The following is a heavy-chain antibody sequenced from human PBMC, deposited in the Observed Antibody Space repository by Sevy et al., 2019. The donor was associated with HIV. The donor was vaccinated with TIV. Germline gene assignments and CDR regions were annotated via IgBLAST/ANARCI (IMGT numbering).Heavy chain of an antibody. J-gene: IGHJ4*02. CDR3: ARGHSSGYYYY. D-gene: IGHD3-22*01. CDR1: GFTFSSYW. Sequence: GESLKISCAASGFTFSSYWMHWVRQAPGKGLVWVSRINSDGSSTSYADSVKGRLTISRDNAKNTLYLQMNSLRAEDTAVYYCARGHSSGYYYYWGQGTLVTISS. V-gene: IGHV3-74*01. CDR2: INSDGSST.